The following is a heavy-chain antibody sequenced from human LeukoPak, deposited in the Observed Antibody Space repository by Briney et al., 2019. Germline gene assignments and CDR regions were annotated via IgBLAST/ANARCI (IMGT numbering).Heavy chain of an antibody. Sequence: SETLSLTCAVSGVSISSGGYFWSWLRQPPGKGLEWIGYIYHSGSTYYIPSLKSRVTISVDRSKNQFSLKLSSVNAADTAVYYCARGPPGEHFVYWGEGTLVTVSS. J-gene: IGHJ4*02. CDR2: IYHSGST. CDR1: GVSISSGGYF. D-gene: IGHD1-26*01. V-gene: IGHV4-30-2*01. CDR3: ARGPPGEHFVY.